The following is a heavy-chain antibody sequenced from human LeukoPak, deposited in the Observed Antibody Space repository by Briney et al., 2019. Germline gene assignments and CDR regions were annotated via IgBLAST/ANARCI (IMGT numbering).Heavy chain of an antibody. Sequence: ASVKVSCKASGYTFTSYYMHWVRQAPGQGLEWMGIINPSGGTTSYAQKFQGRVTMTRDTSTSTVYMELSSLRSEDTAVYYCARSGYGDYEWFDPWGQGTLVTVSS. CDR1: GYTFTSYY. CDR2: INPSGGTT. V-gene: IGHV1-46*01. CDR3: ARSGYGDYEWFDP. D-gene: IGHD4-17*01. J-gene: IGHJ5*02.